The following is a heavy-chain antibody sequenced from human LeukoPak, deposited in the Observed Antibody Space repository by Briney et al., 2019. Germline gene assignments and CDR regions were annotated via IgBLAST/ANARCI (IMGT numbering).Heavy chain of an antibody. D-gene: IGHD4-17*01. CDR2: IYYSGGT. V-gene: IGHV4-59*01. CDR1: GGSFSSYY. CDR3: ARAPPYGDYPNWFDP. J-gene: IGHJ5*02. Sequence: SETLSLTCAVYGGSFSSYYWSWIRQPPGKGLEWIGYIYYSGGTNYNPSLKSRVTISVDTSKNQFSLKLSSVTAADTAVYYCARAPPYGDYPNWFDPWGQGTLVTVSS.